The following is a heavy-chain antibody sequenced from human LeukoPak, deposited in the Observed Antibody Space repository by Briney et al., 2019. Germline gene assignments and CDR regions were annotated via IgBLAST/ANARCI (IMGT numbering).Heavy chain of an antibody. CDR2: IKSKTDGGTT. D-gene: IGHD6-19*01. V-gene: IGHV3-15*01. CDR1: GFTFSNAW. J-gene: IGHJ4*02. CDR3: TTHIAVAGFFDY. Sequence: GGSLRLSCAASGFTFSNAWMSWVRQAPGKGLEWVGRIKSKTDGGTTDYAAPVKGRFTISRDDSKNTLYLQMNSLKTEDTAVYYCTTHIAVAGFFDYWGQGTLVTVSS.